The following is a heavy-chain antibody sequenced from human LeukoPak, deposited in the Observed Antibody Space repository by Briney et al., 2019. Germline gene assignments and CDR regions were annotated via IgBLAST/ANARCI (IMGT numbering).Heavy chain of an antibody. CDR3: ARDLKVGFYYDSSGSYSFDP. Sequence: PSQTLSLTCTVSGGSIRSDAYYWSWIRQPPGKGLEWIGYIYYSGSTYYNPSLKSRVTISVDTSKNQFSLKLSSVTAADTAVYYCARDLKVGFYYDSSGSYSFDPWGQGILVTVSS. D-gene: IGHD3-22*01. CDR2: IYYSGST. J-gene: IGHJ5*02. CDR1: GGSIRSDAYY. V-gene: IGHV4-31*03.